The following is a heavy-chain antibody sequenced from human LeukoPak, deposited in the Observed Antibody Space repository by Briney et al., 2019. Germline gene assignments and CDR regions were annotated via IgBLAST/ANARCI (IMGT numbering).Heavy chain of an antibody. CDR2: ISGTGGRT. CDR3: ANWIGSSSRDY. CDR1: GFTFSTYA. Sequence: GGSLRLSCAASGFTFSTYAMSWVRQAPGKGLEWVSDISGTGGRTYYADSVRGRFTISRDNSNNALYLQMDSLRAEDTAVYYCANWIGSSSRDYWGQGTLVTVSS. D-gene: IGHD6-6*01. J-gene: IGHJ4*02. V-gene: IGHV3-23*01.